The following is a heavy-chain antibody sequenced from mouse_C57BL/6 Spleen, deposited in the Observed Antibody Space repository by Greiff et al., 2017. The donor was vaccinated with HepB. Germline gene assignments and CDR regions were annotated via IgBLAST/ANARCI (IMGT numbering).Heavy chain of an antibody. V-gene: IGHV1-80*01. Sequence: QVQLQQSGAELVKPGASVKISCKASGYAFSSYWMNWVKQRPGKGLEWIGQIYPGDGDTNYNGKFKGKATLTADKSSSTAYMQLSSLTSEDSAVYFCANDDYGSSYGYAMDYWGQGTSVTVSS. CDR2: IYPGDGDT. CDR3: ANDDYGSSYGYAMDY. J-gene: IGHJ4*01. CDR1: GYAFSSYW. D-gene: IGHD1-1*01.